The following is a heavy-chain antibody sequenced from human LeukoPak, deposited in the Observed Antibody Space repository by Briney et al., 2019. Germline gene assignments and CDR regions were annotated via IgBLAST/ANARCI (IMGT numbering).Heavy chain of an antibody. D-gene: IGHD3-3*01. V-gene: IGHV1-8*01. J-gene: IGHJ6*02. CDR2: MSPNSGNT. CDR3: ARGVADYDFWSGTVDYYYGMDV. Sequence: GASVKVSCKASGYTFTSYDINWVRQATGQGLEWMGWMSPNSGNTGYAQKFQGRVTMTRNTSISTAYMELSSLRSEDTAVYYCARGVADYDFWSGTVDYYYGMDVWGQGTTVTVSS. CDR1: GYTFTSYD.